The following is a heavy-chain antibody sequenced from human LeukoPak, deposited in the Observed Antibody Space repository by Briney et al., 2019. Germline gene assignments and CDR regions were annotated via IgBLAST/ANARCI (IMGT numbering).Heavy chain of an antibody. V-gene: IGHV3-20*04. D-gene: IGHD1-26*01. CDR1: GFTFDDYG. J-gene: IGHJ4*02. CDR2: INWNGGST. Sequence: GGSLRLSCAASGFTFDDYGMSWVRQAPGKGLEWVSGINWNGGSTGYADSVKGRFTISRDNAKNSLYLQMNSLRAEDTALYYCARDLKRVWELRGLIDYWGQGTLVTVSS. CDR3: ARDLKRVWELRGLIDY.